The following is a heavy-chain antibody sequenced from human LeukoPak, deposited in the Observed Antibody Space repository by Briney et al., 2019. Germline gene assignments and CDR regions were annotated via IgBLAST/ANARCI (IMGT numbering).Heavy chain of an antibody. V-gene: IGHV4-61*08. CDR2: IYYSGST. Sequence: ASETLSLTCTVSGGSVSSGGYYWSWIRQPPGKGLEWIGYIYYSGSTNYNPSLKSRVTISVDTSKNQFSLKLSSVTAADTAVYYCARGGGYCSSTSCFGELPMDVWGQGTTVTVSS. CDR1: GGSVSSGGYY. CDR3: ARGGGYCSSTSCFGELPMDV. D-gene: IGHD2-2*01. J-gene: IGHJ6*02.